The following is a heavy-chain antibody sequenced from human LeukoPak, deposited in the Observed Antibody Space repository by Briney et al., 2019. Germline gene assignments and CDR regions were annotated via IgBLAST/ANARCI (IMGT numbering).Heavy chain of an antibody. CDR1: GFTFSSFW. J-gene: IGHJ4*02. D-gene: IGHD7-27*01. CDR2: IKQDGSEK. V-gene: IGHV3-7*01. CDR3: ARDRTELGIVHDY. Sequence: PGGSLRLSCAASGFTFSSFWMSWVRQAPGKGLEWVANIKQDGSEKYYVDSVKGRFTISRDNAKNSLYLQMNSLRAEDTAVYYCARDRTELGIVHDYWGQGTPVTVSS.